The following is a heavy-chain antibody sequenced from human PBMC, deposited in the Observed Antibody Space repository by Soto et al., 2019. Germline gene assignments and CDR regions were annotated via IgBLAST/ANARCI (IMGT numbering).Heavy chain of an antibody. Sequence: QVQLVQSGAEVKKPGASVKVSCKASGYTFTSYGISWVRQAPGQGLEWMGWISAYNGNTNYAQKLQGRVTMTTDTSTSTGYMELRSRRSDDTAVYYCARVRGGGIGGPLYFDLWGRGTLVTVSS. D-gene: IGHD3-16*02. CDR2: ISAYNGNT. V-gene: IGHV1-18*01. CDR1: GYTFTSYG. CDR3: ARVRGGGIGGPLYFDL. J-gene: IGHJ2*01.